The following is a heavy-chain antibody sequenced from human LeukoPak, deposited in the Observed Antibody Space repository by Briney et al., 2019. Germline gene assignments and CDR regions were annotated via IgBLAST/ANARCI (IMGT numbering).Heavy chain of an antibody. J-gene: IGHJ5*02. Sequence: ASVKVSCKVSGYTLTQLSIHWVRQAPGRGLEWMGGFDPKDEETIYAQKFQGIVTMTEDTSTDTAYMELSSLRSDDTAVYYCASLGIYGDNWFDPWGQGTLVTVSS. D-gene: IGHD4-17*01. V-gene: IGHV1-24*01. CDR3: ASLGIYGDNWFDP. CDR2: FDPKDEET. CDR1: GYTLTQLS.